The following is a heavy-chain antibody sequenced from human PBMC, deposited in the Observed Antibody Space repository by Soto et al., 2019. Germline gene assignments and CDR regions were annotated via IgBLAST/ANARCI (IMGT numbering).Heavy chain of an antibody. V-gene: IGHV3-23*01. CDR3: TKRISGWYGSGFQH. CDR2: ISGSGGST. CDR1: GFTFSSYA. J-gene: IGHJ1*01. Sequence: GGSLRLSCAASGFTFSSYAMSWVRQAPGKGLEWVSAISGSGGSTYYADSVKGRFTISRDNSKNTLYLQMNSLRAEDTAVYYCTKRISGWYGSGFQHWGQGTLVTVSS. D-gene: IGHD6-19*01.